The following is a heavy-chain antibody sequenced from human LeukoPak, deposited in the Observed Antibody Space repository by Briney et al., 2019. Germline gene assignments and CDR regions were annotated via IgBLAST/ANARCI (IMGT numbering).Heavy chain of an antibody. J-gene: IGHJ4*02. V-gene: IGHV4-38-2*02. CDR2: IYHSGST. D-gene: IGHD5-18*01. CDR1: GYSISSGYY. Sequence: SETLSLTCTVSGYSISSGYYWGWIRQPPGKGLEWIGSIYHSGSTYYNPSLKSRVTISVDTSKNQFSLKLSSVTAADTTVYYCAKSSYSIFDYWGQGTLVTVSS. CDR3: AKSSYSIFDY.